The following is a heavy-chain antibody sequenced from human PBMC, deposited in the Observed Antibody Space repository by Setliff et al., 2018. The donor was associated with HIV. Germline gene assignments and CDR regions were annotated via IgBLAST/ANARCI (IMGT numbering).Heavy chain of an antibody. D-gene: IGHD3-3*01. CDR2: IIPIFGTA. CDR1: GGTFSNYA. J-gene: IGHJ4*02. V-gene: IGHV1-69*13. Sequence: SVKVSCKASGGTFSNYAISWVRQAPGQGLEWMGGIIPIFGTANYAQKFQGRVAITADESTSTAYTELSSLRSEDTAVYYCARAILGGVPDNWGQGTLVTVSS. CDR3: ARAILGGVPDN.